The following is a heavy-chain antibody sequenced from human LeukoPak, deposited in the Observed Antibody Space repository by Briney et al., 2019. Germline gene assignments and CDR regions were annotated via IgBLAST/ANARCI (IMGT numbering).Heavy chain of an antibody. CDR1: GFTFSSYA. CDR3: ASSDSSGWPYYYYGMDV. Sequence: GRSLRLSCAASGFTFSSYAMHWVRQAPGKGLEWVAVISYDGSNKYYADSVKGRFTISRDNSKNTLYLQMNSLRAEDTAVYYCASSDSSGWPYYYYGMDVWGQGTTVTVSS. CDR2: ISYDGSNK. D-gene: IGHD6-19*01. V-gene: IGHV3-30-3*01. J-gene: IGHJ6*02.